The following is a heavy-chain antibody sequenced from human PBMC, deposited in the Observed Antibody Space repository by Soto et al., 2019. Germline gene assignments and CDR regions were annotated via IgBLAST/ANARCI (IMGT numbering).Heavy chain of an antibody. CDR1: AGPISSGRYS. V-gene: IGHV4-31*03. D-gene: IGHD5-18*01. CDR2: IYYSGST. Sequence: SXTLSLTFTVSAGPISSGRYSWRWIRQHPGKGLEWIGYIYYSGSTYYNPSLKSRVTISVDTSKNQFSLKLSSVTAADTAVYYCARSGYSYGPNPLLYWGQGTLVTVSS. CDR3: ARSGYSYGPNPLLY. J-gene: IGHJ4*02.